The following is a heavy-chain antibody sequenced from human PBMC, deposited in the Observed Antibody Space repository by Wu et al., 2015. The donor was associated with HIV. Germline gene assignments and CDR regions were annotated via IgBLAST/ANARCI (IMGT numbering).Heavy chain of an antibody. V-gene: IGHV1-2*02. D-gene: IGHD5-12*01. J-gene: IGHJ4*02. Sequence: QMQLVQSGAEVKKPGASVRVSCKASGYTLSDHYLHWVRQAPGQGLEWMGWINPTTGDTNYAQRFQGRITMTRATSISTAYLELSSLRSEDTAVYYCARGRYDLGHWGQGTLVTVSS. CDR3: ARGRYDLGH. CDR2: INPTTGDT. CDR1: GYTLSDHY.